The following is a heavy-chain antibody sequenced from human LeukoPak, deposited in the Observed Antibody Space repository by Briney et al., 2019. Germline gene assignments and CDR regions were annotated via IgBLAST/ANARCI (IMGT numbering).Heavy chain of an antibody. CDR1: GYTFTDYY. Sequence: ASVKVSCKASGYTFTDYYMHWVRQAPGQGLEWMGWINPNSGGTKFAQKFQGRVTMTRDTYISTAYLELSRLPSDDTAVYYCSRVVRDNWTDTPGDYWGQGTLVTVSS. D-gene: IGHD1-20*01. J-gene: IGHJ4*02. CDR2: INPNSGGT. V-gene: IGHV1-2*02. CDR3: SRVVRDNWTDTPGDY.